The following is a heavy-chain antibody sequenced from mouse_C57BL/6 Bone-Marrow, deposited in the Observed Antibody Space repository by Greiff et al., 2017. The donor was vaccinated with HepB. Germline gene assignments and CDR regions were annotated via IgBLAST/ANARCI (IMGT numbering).Heavy chain of an antibody. V-gene: IGHV5-4*03. CDR1: GFTFSSYA. D-gene: IGHD2-4*01. J-gene: IGHJ2*01. CDR2: ISDGGSYT. Sequence: EVKLMESGGGLVKPGGSLKLSCAASGFTFSSYAMSWVRQTPEKRLEWVATISDGGSYTYYPDNVKGRFTISRDKAKNNLYLQMSHLKSEDTAMYYCARVYYDYFDYWGQGTTLTVSS. CDR3: ARVYYDYFDY.